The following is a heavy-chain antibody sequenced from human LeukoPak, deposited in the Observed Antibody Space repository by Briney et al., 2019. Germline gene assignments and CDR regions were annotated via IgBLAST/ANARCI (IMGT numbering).Heavy chain of an antibody. Sequence: SGPTLVNPTQTLTLTCTFSGFSLSTSGVGVGWIRQPPEKALGWLALIYWDDDKRYSPSLKSRLTITKDTSKNQVVLTMTNMDPVDTATYYCAHMGYYYGSGSYSGRYYFDYWGQGTLVTVSS. CDR3: AHMGYYYGSGSYSGRYYFDY. CDR2: IYWDDDK. V-gene: IGHV2-5*02. D-gene: IGHD3-10*01. CDR1: GFSLSTSGVG. J-gene: IGHJ4*02.